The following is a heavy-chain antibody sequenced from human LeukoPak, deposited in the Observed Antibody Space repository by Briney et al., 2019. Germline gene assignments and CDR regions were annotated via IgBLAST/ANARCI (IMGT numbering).Heavy chain of an antibody. D-gene: IGHD6-6*01. V-gene: IGHV3-21*01. CDR3: ARVQYSSSSTKDY. Sequence: PGGSLRLSCAASGFTFSSYAMSWVRQAPGKGLEWVSSISSSSSYIYYADSVKGRFTISRDNAKNSLYLQMNSLRAEDTAVYYCARVQYSSSSTKDYWGQGTLVTVSS. CDR1: GFTFSSYA. J-gene: IGHJ4*02. CDR2: ISSSSSYI.